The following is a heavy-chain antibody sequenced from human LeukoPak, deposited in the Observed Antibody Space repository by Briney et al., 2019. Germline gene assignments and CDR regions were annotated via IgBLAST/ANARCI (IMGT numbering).Heavy chain of an antibody. Sequence: GGSLRLSCAASGFTFSSYAMSWVRQAPGKGLEWVSSISSSSYIYYADSVKGRFTISRDNAKNSLYLQMNSLRAEDTAVYYCARAGHSLFDYWGQGTLVTVSS. CDR3: ARAGHSLFDY. J-gene: IGHJ4*02. D-gene: IGHD5-24*01. CDR2: ISSSSYI. V-gene: IGHV3-21*01. CDR1: GFTFSSYA.